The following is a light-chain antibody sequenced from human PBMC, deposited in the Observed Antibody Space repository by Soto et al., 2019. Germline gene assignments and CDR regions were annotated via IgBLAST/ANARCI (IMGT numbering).Light chain of an antibody. CDR2: DVS. J-gene: IGLJ2*01. CDR3: SSYTSGSTRVV. Sequence: QSVLTQPASVSGSPGQSITISCTGTSSDVGGYNYVSWYQQHPGKAPKAMIYDVSKRPSGISNRFSGSKSGNTASLTISGLQVEDEADYYCSSYTSGSTRVVFGGGTKLTVL. CDR1: SSDVGGYNY. V-gene: IGLV2-14*03.